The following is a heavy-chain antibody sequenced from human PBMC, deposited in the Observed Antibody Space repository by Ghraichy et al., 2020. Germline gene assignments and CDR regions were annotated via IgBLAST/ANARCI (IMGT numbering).Heavy chain of an antibody. D-gene: IGHD3/OR15-3a*01. Sequence: LNISCAVSGDSISSGGYSWSWIRQPPGKGLEWIGYIYHIGGSYYNPSLKSRVTISVDRSQNHFSLKLASVTAADTAVYYCARAAYDFWSDYYHDAFDVWGQGTMVTVSS. CDR2: IYHIGGS. J-gene: IGHJ3*01. CDR1: GDSISSGGYS. V-gene: IGHV4-30-2*01. CDR3: ARAAYDFWSDYYHDAFDV.